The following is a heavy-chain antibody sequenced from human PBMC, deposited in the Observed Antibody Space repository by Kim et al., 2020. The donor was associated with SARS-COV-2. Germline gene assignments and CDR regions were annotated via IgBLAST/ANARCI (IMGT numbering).Heavy chain of an antibody. CDR2: IDASGSVK. Sequence: GGSLRLSCAASQFTFSDYHMTWIRQAPGKGLEWVSYIDASGSVKNYADSVKGRFTISRANAANALYLQMDGLTAEDTAVYYCATSPLGDKFSIYCYYGKDGWGQGTSVTVSS. CDR3: ATSPLGDKFSIYCYYGKDG. V-gene: IGHV3-11*04. J-gene: IGHJ6*02. D-gene: IGHD3-10*01. CDR1: QFTFSDYH.